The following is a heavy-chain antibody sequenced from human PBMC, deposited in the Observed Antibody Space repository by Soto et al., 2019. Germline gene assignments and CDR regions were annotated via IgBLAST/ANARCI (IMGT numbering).Heavy chain of an antibody. Sequence: PSETLSLTCDVSDESVTSPGNYWNWIRQRPDTGLEWIGYISSGGSPFYNPSLKSRVSISLDTSKNVISLTLRSVTAADTALYYCTLNHCAGGGCYDRDYWGRGTRVTDSS. D-gene: IGHD2-21*01. CDR3: TLNHCAGGGCYDRDY. CDR1: DESVTSPGNY. V-gene: IGHV4-31*11. CDR2: ISSGGSP. J-gene: IGHJ1*01.